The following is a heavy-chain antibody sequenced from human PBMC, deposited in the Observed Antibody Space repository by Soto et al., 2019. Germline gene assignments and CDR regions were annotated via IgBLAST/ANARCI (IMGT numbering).Heavy chain of an antibody. CDR3: ARETHFIDY. Sequence: VQLVESGGDLVQPGGSLRLSCAASGFTFSSYEMNWVRQAPGKGLEWVSYISSTGTSMDYADSVKGRFTIPRDNAKNSLHLQLNSLRDEDTAVYYCARETHFIDYWGQGTLVSVSA. J-gene: IGHJ4*02. V-gene: IGHV3-48*03. CDR1: GFTFSSYE. CDR2: ISSTGTSM.